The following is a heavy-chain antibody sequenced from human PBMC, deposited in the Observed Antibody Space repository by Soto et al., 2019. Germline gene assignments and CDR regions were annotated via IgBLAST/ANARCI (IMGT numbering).Heavy chain of an antibody. CDR2: INHVGSP. J-gene: IGHJ4*02. V-gene: IGHV4-34*01. CDR3: ASLSGGRFLDKGDY. D-gene: IGHD3-3*01. CDR1: NGSFMGYY. Sequence: QVQLHQWGAGLLKPSEILSLTCAVYNGSFMGYYWTWVRQPPGKGLEWIGEINHVGSPNYNPSLKSRVVMSIDTSKEQFSLRLNSMTAADTDVYYCASLSGGRFLDKGDYWGQGIQVTVSS.